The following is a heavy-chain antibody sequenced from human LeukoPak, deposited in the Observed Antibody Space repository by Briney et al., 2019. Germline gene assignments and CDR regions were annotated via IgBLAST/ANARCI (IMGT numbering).Heavy chain of an antibody. CDR2: IYYSGST. Sequence: PSETLSLTCTVSGGSISSYSYYWGWIRQPPGKGLEWIGYIYYSGSTNYNPSLKSRVTISVDTSKNQSSLKLSSVTAADTAVYYCAGGPIAVAGTTFDYWGQGTLVTVSS. J-gene: IGHJ4*02. V-gene: IGHV4-61*05. D-gene: IGHD6-19*01. CDR3: AGGPIAVAGTTFDY. CDR1: GGSISSYSYY.